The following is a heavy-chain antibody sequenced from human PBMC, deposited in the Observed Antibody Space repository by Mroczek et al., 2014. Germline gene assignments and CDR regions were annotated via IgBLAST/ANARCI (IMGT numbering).Heavy chain of an antibody. Sequence: VQLVQSGEAWYSLGGSLRLSCAASGFTFSSYAMSWVRQAPGKGLEWVSAISGSGGSTYYADSVKGRFTISRDNSKNTLYLQMNSLRAEDTAVYYCARHGDYYDSSGYYLGYWGQGTLVTVSS. CDR2: ISGSGGST. V-gene: IGHV3-23*04. CDR3: ARHGDYYDSSGYYLGY. D-gene: IGHD3-22*01. J-gene: IGHJ4*02. CDR1: GFTFSSYA.